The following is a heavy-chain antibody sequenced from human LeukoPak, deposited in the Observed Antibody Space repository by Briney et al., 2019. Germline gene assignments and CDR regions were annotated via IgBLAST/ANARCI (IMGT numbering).Heavy chain of an antibody. D-gene: IGHD6-13*01. CDR3: ATDSYSSSWYWSFDL. V-gene: IGHV3-74*01. Sequence: AGGSLRLSCAASGFTFSSYWMHWVRQAPGKGLVWVSRINGDGSSAYDADFVNGRFTISRDNAKNTVYLQMNSLRAEDTAVYYCATDSYSSSWYWSFDLWGRGALVTVSS. CDR1: GFTFSSYW. CDR2: INGDGSSA. J-gene: IGHJ2*01.